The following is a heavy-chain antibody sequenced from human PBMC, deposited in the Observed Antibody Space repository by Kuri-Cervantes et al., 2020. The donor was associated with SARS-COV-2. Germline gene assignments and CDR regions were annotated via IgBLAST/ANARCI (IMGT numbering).Heavy chain of an antibody. CDR2: IYWDDDK. D-gene: IGHD5-24*01. CDR1: GFSLSTSGVG. J-gene: IGHJ6*02. CDR3: ARIRVEMATIGDYYYYGMDV. V-gene: IGHV2-5*02. Sequence: SGPTLVKPTQTLTQTCTFSGFSLSTSGVGVGWIRQPPGKALEWLALIYWDDDKRYSPSLKSRLTITKDTSKNQVVLTMTNMDPVDTATYYGARIRVEMATIGDYYYYGMDVWGQGPRSPSP.